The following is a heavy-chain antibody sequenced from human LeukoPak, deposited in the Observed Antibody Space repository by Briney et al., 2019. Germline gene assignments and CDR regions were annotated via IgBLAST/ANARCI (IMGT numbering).Heavy chain of an antibody. CDR1: GSPFTDYH. D-gene: IGHD5-18*01. CDR2: INPNSGGT. J-gene: IGHJ6*03. V-gene: IGHV1-2*02. Sequence: ASVKVSCKTSGSPFTDYHIHWVRQAPGQGLEWMGWINPNSGGTNYAQKFQGRVTMTRDTSISTAYMELSRLRSDDTAVYYCARGGYSYGYFYYYYYMDVWGKGTTVTVSS. CDR3: ARGGYSYGYFYYYYYMDV.